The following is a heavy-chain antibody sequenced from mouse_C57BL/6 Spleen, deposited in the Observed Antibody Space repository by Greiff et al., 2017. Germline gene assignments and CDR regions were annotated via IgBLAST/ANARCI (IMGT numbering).Heavy chain of an antibody. CDR1: GYTFTSYW. J-gene: IGHJ3*01. CDR2: IYPGSGST. D-gene: IGHD1-1*01. Sequence: QVQLQQSGAELVKPGASVKMSCKASGYTFTSYWITWVKQRPGQGLEWIGDIYPGSGSTNYNEKFKSKATLTVDTSSSTAYMQLSSLTSEDSAVYYCALYYYGSSYADTWFAYWGQGTLVTVSA. CDR3: ALYYYGSSYADTWFAY. V-gene: IGHV1-55*01.